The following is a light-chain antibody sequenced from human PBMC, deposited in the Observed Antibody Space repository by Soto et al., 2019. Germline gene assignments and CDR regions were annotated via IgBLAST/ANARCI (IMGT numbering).Light chain of an antibody. CDR3: QQSHNTPYT. J-gene: IGKJ2*01. CDR2: AAT. Sequence: DIQMTQSPSSLSESVGDRGTITCRASQSVNTYLNWYQKRQRKAPKLLIYAATSLQSGVPPRFSGSGSGTYFNLTISGPQPEDFSTYYCQQSHNTPYTFGLGTMLEVK. CDR1: QSVNTY. V-gene: IGKV1-39*01.